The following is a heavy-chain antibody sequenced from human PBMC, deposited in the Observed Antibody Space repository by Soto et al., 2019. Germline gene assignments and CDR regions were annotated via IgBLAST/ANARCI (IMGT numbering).Heavy chain of an antibody. CDR3: AKQWLVTRWYFDL. CDR2: ISYDGSNK. CDR1: GFTFSSYG. V-gene: IGHV3-30*18. D-gene: IGHD6-19*01. Sequence: QVQLVESGGGVVQPGRSLRLSCAASGFTFSSYGMHWVRQAPGKGLEWVAVISYDGSNKYYADSVKGRFTISRDKSKNTLYLQMNSLRAEDTAVYYCAKQWLVTRWYFDLWGRGTLVTVSS. J-gene: IGHJ2*01.